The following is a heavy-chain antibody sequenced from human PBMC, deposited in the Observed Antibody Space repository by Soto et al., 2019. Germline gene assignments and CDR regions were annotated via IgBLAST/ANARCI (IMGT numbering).Heavy chain of an antibody. CDR3: ALLWFGELPHSPENDAFDS. J-gene: IGHJ3*02. CDR1: GYTFTSYY. D-gene: IGHD3-10*01. CDR2: INPSGGST. Sequence: ASVKVSCKASGYTFTSYYMHWVRQAPGQGLEWMGIINPSGGSTSYAQKFQGRVTMTRDTSTSTVYMELSSLRSEDTAVYYCALLWFGELPHSPENDAFDSWGQGTMVTVSS. V-gene: IGHV1-46*03.